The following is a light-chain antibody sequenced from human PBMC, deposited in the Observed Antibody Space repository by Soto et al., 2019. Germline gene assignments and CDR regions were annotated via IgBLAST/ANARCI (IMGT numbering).Light chain of an antibody. CDR2: GAS. CDR1: QSVDSKY. Sequence: EIVLTQSPATLSVSPGGRATLSCRASQSVDSKYLAWYQQKPGQAPRLLIYGASTRATGIPDRFSGSGSGTDFTLTISRLEPEDFAVYYCHQYGSSPRTFGQGTKVDIK. CDR3: HQYGSSPRT. V-gene: IGKV3-20*01. J-gene: IGKJ1*01.